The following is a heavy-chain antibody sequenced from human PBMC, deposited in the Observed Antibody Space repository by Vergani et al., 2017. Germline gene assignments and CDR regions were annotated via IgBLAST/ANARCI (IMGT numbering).Heavy chain of an antibody. CDR1: GYTFTSYG. CDR2: ISAYNGNT. CDR3: ARDLEGHYYATGSYYCMDI. Sequence: QVQLVQSGAEVKKPGASVKVSCTASGYTFTSYGISWVRQAPGQGLEWMGWISAYNGNTNYAQTLQGRVTMTTDSSTSTDYMELRSLRSDDTAVYYCARDLEGHYYATGSYYCMDICSQGTTVVVSS. D-gene: IGHD3-10*01. V-gene: IGHV1-18*01. J-gene: IGHJ6*02.